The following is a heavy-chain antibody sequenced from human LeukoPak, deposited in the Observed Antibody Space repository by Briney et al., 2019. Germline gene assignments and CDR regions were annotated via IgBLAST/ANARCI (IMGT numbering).Heavy chain of an antibody. CDR3: ARDRDPGYYDTNGYRRVNAFDI. CDR1: GFTFSSYG. V-gene: IGHV3-48*04. D-gene: IGHD3-22*01. CDR2: LTTSGSTK. Sequence: PGGSLRLSCAASGFTFSSYGVHWVRQAPGKGLEWISYLTTSGSTKYYADSVKGRFTISRDNAKNSLFLQMNSLRAEDTAVYYCARDRDPGYYDTNGYRRVNAFDIWGQGTMVTVSS. J-gene: IGHJ3*02.